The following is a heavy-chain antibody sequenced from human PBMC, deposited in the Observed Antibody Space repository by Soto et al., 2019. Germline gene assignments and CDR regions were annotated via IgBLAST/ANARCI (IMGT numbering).Heavy chain of an antibody. J-gene: IGHJ4*02. V-gene: IGHV1-69*13. CDR2: IIPIFGTA. Sequence: GASVKVSCKASGGTFSSYAISWVRQAPGQGLEWMGGIIPIFGTANYAQKCQGRVTITADESTSTAYMELSSLRSEDTAVYYCARAIRYSSSWLVDYWGQGTLVTVSS. CDR1: GGTFSSYA. CDR3: ARAIRYSSSWLVDY. D-gene: IGHD6-13*01.